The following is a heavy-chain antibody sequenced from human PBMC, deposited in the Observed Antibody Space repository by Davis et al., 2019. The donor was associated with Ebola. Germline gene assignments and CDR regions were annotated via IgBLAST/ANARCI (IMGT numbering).Heavy chain of an antibody. D-gene: IGHD2-21*02. V-gene: IGHV3-23*01. CDR1: GFTFSSYA. J-gene: IGHJ4*02. CDR2: ISGSGGST. CDR3: TKAVVVVTARFDN. Sequence: GESLKISCAASGFTFSSYAMSWVRQAPGKGLEWVSAISGSGGSTYYADSVKGRFTISRDNSKNTLYLQMNSLRAEDTAVYYCTKAVVVVTARFDNWGQGTVVTVSS.